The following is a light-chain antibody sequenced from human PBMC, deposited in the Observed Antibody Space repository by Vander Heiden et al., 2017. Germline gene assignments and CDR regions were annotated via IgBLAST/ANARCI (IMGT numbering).Light chain of an antibody. CDR2: LGS. CDR1: QSLLHSNGYNY. Sequence: DIVMPQPPPSLPVTPGEPASISCRSSQSLLHSNGYNYLDWYLQKPGQSPQLLIYLGSNRASGVPDRFSGSGSGTDFTLKISRVEAEDVGVYYCMQALQTPYTFGQGTKLEIK. J-gene: IGKJ2*01. CDR3: MQALQTPYT. V-gene: IGKV2-28*01.